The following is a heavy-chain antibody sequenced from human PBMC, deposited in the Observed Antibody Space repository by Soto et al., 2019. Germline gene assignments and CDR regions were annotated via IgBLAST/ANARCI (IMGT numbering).Heavy chain of an antibody. Sequence: SLTCAVSGGSISSGGYSWSWIRQPPGKGLEWIGYIYHSGSTYYNPSLKSRVTISVDRSKNQFSLKLSSVTAADTAVYYCASIAVAGTRTFDEWGQGNLGTVS. J-gene: IGHJ4*02. CDR1: GGSISSGGYS. V-gene: IGHV4-30-2*01. D-gene: IGHD6-19*01. CDR2: IYHSGST. CDR3: ASIAVAGTRTFDE.